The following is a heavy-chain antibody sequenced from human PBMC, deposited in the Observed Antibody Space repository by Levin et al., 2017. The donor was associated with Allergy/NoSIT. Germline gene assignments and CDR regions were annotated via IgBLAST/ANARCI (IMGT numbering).Heavy chain of an antibody. Sequence: QTGGSLRLSCAASGFTFSSYAMSWVRQAPGKGLEWVSAISGSGGSTYYADSVKGRFTISRDNSKNTLYLQMNSLRAEDTAVYYCAKDRSSSGWYGDAFDIWGQGTMVTVSS. J-gene: IGHJ3*02. CDR2: ISGSGGST. D-gene: IGHD6-19*01. CDR3: AKDRSSSGWYGDAFDI. V-gene: IGHV3-23*01. CDR1: GFTFSSYA.